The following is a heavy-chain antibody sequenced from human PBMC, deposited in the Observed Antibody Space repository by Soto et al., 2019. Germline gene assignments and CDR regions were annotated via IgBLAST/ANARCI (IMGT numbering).Heavy chain of an antibody. CDR3: AKDQERTFYFGSGSLHS. J-gene: IGHJ4*02. V-gene: IGHV3-30*18. CDR2: ISYDGSNK. Sequence: GGSLRLSCAASGFTFSNYDMHWVRQAPGKGLEWVAVISYDGSNKYYADSVKGRFTISRDNSKNTLYLQMNSLRAEDAAVYFCAKDQERTFYFGSGSLHSWGQGTLVTVSS. D-gene: IGHD3-10*01. CDR1: GFTFSNYD.